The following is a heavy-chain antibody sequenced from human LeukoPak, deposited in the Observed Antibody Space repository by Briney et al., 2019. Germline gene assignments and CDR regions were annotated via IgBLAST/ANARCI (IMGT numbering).Heavy chain of an antibody. V-gene: IGHV6-1*01. CDR2: TYYRSKWYN. CDR3: ARSRDGYIDS. J-gene: IGHJ4*02. Sequence: SQTLSLTCAISGESVSINSDAWNWIRQSPSRGLEWLGRTYYRSKWYNDYAVSMKSRITVNPDTSKNQFSLQLNSVTPEDTAVYFCARSRDGYIDSWGQGTLVTVSS. D-gene: IGHD5-24*01. CDR1: GESVSINSDA.